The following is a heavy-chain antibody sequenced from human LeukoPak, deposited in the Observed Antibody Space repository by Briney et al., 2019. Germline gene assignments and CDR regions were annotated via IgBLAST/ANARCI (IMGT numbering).Heavy chain of an antibody. CDR1: GFTFSDYY. CDR2: ISSSGSTI. V-gene: IGHV3-11*01. Sequence: GGSLRLSCAASGFTFSDYYMSWIRQAPGKGLEWVSKISSSGSTIHYADSVKGRFTISRDNTKNTLYLQMNSLRAEDTAVYYCAKDAGTMIVVAMGYWGQGTLVTVSS. J-gene: IGHJ4*02. D-gene: IGHD3-22*01. CDR3: AKDAGTMIVVAMGY.